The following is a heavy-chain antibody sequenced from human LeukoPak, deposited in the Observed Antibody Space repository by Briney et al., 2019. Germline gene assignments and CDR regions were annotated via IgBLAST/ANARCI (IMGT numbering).Heavy chain of an antibody. CDR1: GFTFSSYA. J-gene: IGHJ4*02. Sequence: GGSLRLSCAASGFTFSSYAMHWVRQAPGKGLEWVAVISYDESNKYYADSVKGRFTISRDNSKNTLYLQMNSLRAEDTAVYYCARDDYGDYSFDYWGQGTLVTVSS. CDR2: ISYDESNK. D-gene: IGHD4-17*01. V-gene: IGHV3-30-3*01. CDR3: ARDDYGDYSFDY.